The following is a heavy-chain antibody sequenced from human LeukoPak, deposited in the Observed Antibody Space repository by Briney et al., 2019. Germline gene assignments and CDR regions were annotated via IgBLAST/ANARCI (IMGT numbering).Heavy chain of an antibody. Sequence: GGSLRLSCAAPGFTFSSYAMSWVRQAPGKGLEWVSAISGSGGSTYYADSVKGRFTISRDNSKNTLYLQMNSLRAEDTAVYYCAKGVYYYDSSGLDYWGQGTLVTVSS. J-gene: IGHJ4*02. CDR2: ISGSGGST. CDR3: AKGVYYYDSSGLDY. V-gene: IGHV3-23*01. D-gene: IGHD3-22*01. CDR1: GFTFSSYA.